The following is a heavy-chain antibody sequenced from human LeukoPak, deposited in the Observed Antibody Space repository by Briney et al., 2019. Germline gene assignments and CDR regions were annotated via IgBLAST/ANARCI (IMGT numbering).Heavy chain of an antibody. CDR2: IYTGGGT. D-gene: IGHD3-22*01. J-gene: IGHJ4*02. CDR3: ARASSYYYDSGGPD. CDR1: GFTVSSNY. Sequence: GESLKISCAVSGFTVSSNYMIWVRQAPGKGLEWVSVIYTGGGTYYADSVKGRFTISRDNSENTLYLQMNSLRVEDTAVYYCARASSYYYDSGGPDWGQGTLVTVSS. V-gene: IGHV3-53*01.